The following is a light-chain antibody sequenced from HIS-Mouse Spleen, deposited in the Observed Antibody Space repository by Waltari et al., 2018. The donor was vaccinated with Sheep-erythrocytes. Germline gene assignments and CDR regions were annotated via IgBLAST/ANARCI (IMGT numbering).Light chain of an antibody. V-gene: IGLV3-10*01. Sequence: SSELTQPPSVSVSPGQTARSTCPGDALPKKYAYWYQRKSGQAPVLVIYEDNKRPSGIPERFSGSTSGTMATLTISGAQVEDEADYYCYSTDSSGNHWVFGGGTKLTVL. J-gene: IGLJ3*02. CDR1: ALPKKY. CDR2: EDN. CDR3: YSTDSSGNHWV.